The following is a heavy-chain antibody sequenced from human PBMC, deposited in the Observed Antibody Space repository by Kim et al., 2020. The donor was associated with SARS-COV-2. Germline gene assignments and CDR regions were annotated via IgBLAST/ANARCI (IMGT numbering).Heavy chain of an antibody. Sequence: ADSVKGRFTISRDNSKNTLYLQMNSLRAEDTAVYYCAKDMSTVKGYYFDYWGQGTLVTVSS. CDR3: AKDMSTVKGYYFDY. D-gene: IGHD4-17*01. J-gene: IGHJ4*02. V-gene: IGHV3-23*01.